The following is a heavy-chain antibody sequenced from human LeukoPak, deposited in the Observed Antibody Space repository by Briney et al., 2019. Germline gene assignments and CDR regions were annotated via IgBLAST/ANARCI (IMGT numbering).Heavy chain of an antibody. CDR2: IYHTGST. CDR1: GYSISSGYY. Sequence: SETLSLTCGVSGYSISSGYYWGWIRQPPGKGLEWIGSIYHTGSTYYNPSLKSRVTISVDTSKNQFSLKLSSVTAAAPAVYYCASFLYVFGSGYPIPATFWGQEPWSPSPQ. V-gene: IGHV4-38-2*01. CDR3: ASFLYVFGSGYPIPATF. J-gene: IGHJ4*01. D-gene: IGHD3-3*01.